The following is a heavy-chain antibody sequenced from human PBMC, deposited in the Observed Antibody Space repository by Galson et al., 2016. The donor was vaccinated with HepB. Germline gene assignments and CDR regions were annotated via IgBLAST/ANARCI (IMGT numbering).Heavy chain of an antibody. CDR2: INSDGTIS. CDR3: VRDHSVVPTTAYNWFDP. J-gene: IGHJ5*02. D-gene: IGHD4-23*01. V-gene: IGHV3-74*01. Sequence: FSSHWMHWVRQDLGKGLVWVSRINSDGTISNYADSVKGRFTISRDNAKNTLYLQMNSLRAEDTAVYFCVRDHSVVPTTAYNWFDPWGRGTLVTVSS. CDR1: FSSHW.